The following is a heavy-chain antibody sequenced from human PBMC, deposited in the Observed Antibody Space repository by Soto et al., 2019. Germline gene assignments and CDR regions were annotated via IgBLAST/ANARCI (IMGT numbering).Heavy chain of an antibody. J-gene: IGHJ6*02. CDR3: AGLDGSGSYYYYYYYGMDV. CDR2: IYYSGST. V-gene: IGHV4-39*01. Sequence: SETLSLTSPVSGFYISSSSYYWGWIRQPPGKGLEWIGSIYYSGSTYYNPSLKSRVTISVDTSKNQFSLKLSSVTAADTAVYYCAGLDGSGSYYYYYYYGMDVWGQGTTVTVSS. D-gene: IGHD3-10*01. CDR1: GFYISSSSYY.